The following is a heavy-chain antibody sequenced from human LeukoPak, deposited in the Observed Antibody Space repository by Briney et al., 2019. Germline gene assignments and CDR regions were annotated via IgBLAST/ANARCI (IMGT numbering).Heavy chain of an antibody. V-gene: IGHV4-34*01. Sequence: SETLSLTCAVYGGSFSGYYWSWIRQPPGKGLEWIGEINHSGSTNYNPSLKSRVTISVDTSKNQFSLKLSSVTAADTAVYYCARGRPRNIAAAGTNWFDPWGQGTLGTVSS. CDR3: ARGRPRNIAAAGTNWFDP. CDR1: GGSFSGYY. J-gene: IGHJ5*02. D-gene: IGHD6-13*01. CDR2: INHSGST.